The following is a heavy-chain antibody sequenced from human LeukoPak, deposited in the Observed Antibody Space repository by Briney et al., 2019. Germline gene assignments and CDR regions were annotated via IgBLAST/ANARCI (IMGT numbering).Heavy chain of an antibody. CDR2: NYNSGST. CDR3: ARQRSESDDAFEI. Sequence: SETLSLTCTVSGGSISSYYWSWIRQPPGKGLEWLGYNYNSGSTNYNPSLKSRVTISVDTSKNQFSLKLSSVTAADTAVYYCARQRSESDDAFEIWGQGTMVTVAS. CDR1: GGSISSYY. V-gene: IGHV4-59*08. D-gene: IGHD3-10*01. J-gene: IGHJ3*02.